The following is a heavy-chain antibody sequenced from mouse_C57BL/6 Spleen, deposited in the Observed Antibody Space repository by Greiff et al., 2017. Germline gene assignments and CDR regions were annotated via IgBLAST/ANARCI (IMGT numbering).Heavy chain of an antibody. D-gene: IGHD2-3*01. CDR2: INPNNGGT. V-gene: IGHV1-22*01. CDR1: GYTFTDYN. Sequence: EVQLQQSGPELVKPGASVTMSCKASGYTFTDYNMHWVKQSHGKSLEWIGYINPNNGGTSSNQKFKGKATLTVNKSASTAYLELRSLTSEDSAVYYCARRWGTWYFDVWGTGTTVTVSS. J-gene: IGHJ1*03. CDR3: ARRWGTWYFDV.